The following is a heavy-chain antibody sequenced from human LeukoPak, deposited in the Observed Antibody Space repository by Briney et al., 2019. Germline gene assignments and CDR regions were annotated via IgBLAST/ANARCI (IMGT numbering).Heavy chain of an antibody. CDR2: IIPIFGTA. Sequence: SVKVSCKASGGTFSSYAISWVRQAPGQELEWMGRIIPIFGTANYAQKFQGRVTITTDESTSTAYMELSSLRSEDTAVYYCARESMVRGVNNSDYWGQGTLVTVSS. J-gene: IGHJ4*02. D-gene: IGHD3-10*01. CDR3: ARESMVRGVNNSDY. V-gene: IGHV1-69*05. CDR1: GGTFSSYA.